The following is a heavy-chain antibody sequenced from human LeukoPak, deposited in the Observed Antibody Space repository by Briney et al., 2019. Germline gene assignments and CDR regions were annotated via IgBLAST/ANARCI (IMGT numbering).Heavy chain of an antibody. J-gene: IGHJ4*02. D-gene: IGHD2-8*02. CDR1: GASVSTNNW. CDR3: ARGYCTGGTCYSFGY. V-gene: IGHV4/OR15-8*02. Sequence: SSETLSLTCVVSGASVSTNNWWTWVRQAPGKGLEWIGEVYNSGLTNYSPSLKSRVTMSIDKSKNIFSLNLTSVTAADTALYYCARGYCTGGTCYSFGYWGQGTLVTVSS. CDR2: VYNSGLT.